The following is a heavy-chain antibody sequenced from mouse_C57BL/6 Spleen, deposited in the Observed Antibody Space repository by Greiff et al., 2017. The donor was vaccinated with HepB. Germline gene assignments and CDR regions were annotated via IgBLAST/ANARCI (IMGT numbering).Heavy chain of an antibody. D-gene: IGHD1-1*01. CDR2: IDPENGDT. Sequence: EVQLQQSGAELVRPGASVKLSCTASGFNIKDYYMHWVKQRPEQGLEWIGWIDPENGDTEYASKFQGKATITADTSSNTAYLQLSSLTSEDTAVYYCTHYGSSWYFDVWGTGTTVTVSS. J-gene: IGHJ1*03. V-gene: IGHV14-4*01. CDR1: GFNIKDYY. CDR3: THYGSSWYFDV.